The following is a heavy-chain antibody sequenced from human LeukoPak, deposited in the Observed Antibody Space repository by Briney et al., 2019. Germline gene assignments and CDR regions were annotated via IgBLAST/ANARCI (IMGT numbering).Heavy chain of an antibody. V-gene: IGHV1-2*02. D-gene: IGHD3-9*01. Sequence: EASVKVSCKASGYTFTGYYMHWVRQAPGQGLEWMGWINPNSGGTNYAQKFQGRVTMTRDTSISTAYMELSRLRSDDTAVYYCARGVRYFDWLDPNWFDPWGQGTLVTVSS. CDR1: GYTFTGYY. J-gene: IGHJ5*02. CDR3: ARGVRYFDWLDPNWFDP. CDR2: INPNSGGT.